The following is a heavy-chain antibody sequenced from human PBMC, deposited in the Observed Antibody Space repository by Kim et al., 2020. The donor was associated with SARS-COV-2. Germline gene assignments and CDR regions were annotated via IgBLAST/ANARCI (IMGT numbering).Heavy chain of an antibody. CDR1: GFTFSSYA. V-gene: IGHV3-23*01. Sequence: GGSLRLSCAASGFTFSSYAMSWVRQAPGKGLEWVSAISGSGGSTYYADSVKGRFTISRDNSKNTLYLQMNSLRAEDTAVYYCAKPYDSSGYPVFYFDYWGQGTLVTVSS. CDR3: AKPYDSSGYPVFYFDY. J-gene: IGHJ4*02. CDR2: ISGSGGST. D-gene: IGHD3-22*01.